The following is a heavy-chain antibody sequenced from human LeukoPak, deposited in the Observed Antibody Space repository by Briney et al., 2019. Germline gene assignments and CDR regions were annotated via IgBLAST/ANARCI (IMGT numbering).Heavy chain of an antibody. CDR2: ISAYNGNT. Sequence: ASVKVSCKASGGTFSSYAISWVRQAPGQGLEWMGWISAYNGNTKYAQKLQGRVTMTTDTSTSTAYMELRSLRSDDTAVYYCARDPGYSGYDSYWFDPWGQGTLVTVSS. CDR1: GGTFSSYA. V-gene: IGHV1-18*01. D-gene: IGHD5-12*01. CDR3: ARDPGYSGYDSYWFDP. J-gene: IGHJ5*02.